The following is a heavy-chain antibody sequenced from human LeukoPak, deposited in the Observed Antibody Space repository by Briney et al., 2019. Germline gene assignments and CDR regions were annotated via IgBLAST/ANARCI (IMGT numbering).Heavy chain of an antibody. D-gene: IGHD5-18*01. Sequence: GGSLRLSCAASGFTFSLYWMSWVRQAPGKGLEWVASIKQDGSEKYYVDSVKGRFTISRDNAKNSLYLQMNSLRAEDTAVYYCARVPMVKGGDYWGQGTLVTVSS. CDR1: GFTFSLYW. V-gene: IGHV3-7*02. CDR2: IKQDGSEK. CDR3: ARVPMVKGGDY. J-gene: IGHJ4*02.